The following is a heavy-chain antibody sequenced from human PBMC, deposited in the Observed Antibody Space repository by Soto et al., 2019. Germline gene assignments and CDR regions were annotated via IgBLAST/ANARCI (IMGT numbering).Heavy chain of an antibody. D-gene: IGHD2-2*01. CDR1: GFTFRTHT. CDR2: ISSGGTYL. V-gene: IGHV3-21*06. J-gene: IGHJ6*02. Sequence: RGSLRLSCAGSGFTFRTHTLVWVRQAPGKGLEWVSSISSGGTYLEYAHSVKGRFAISRDDAKDSVFLQMNSLKTDDTAVYYCVKGGEDITSPYVMDVWGQGTSLTVSS. CDR3: VKGGEDITSPYVMDV.